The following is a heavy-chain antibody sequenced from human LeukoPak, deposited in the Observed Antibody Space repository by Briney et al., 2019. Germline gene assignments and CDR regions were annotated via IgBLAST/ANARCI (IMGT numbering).Heavy chain of an antibody. J-gene: IGHJ6*04. V-gene: IGHV4-61*02. CDR2: IYTSGST. Sequence: SQTLSLTCTVSGGSISSGSYYWRWLRQPAGTGLEWIGRIYTSGSTNYNPSLKSRVTISVDTSKNQFSLKLSSVTAADTAVYYCAREAIFGVVMDVWGKGTTVTVSS. D-gene: IGHD3-3*01. CDR1: GGSISSGSYY. CDR3: AREAIFGVVMDV.